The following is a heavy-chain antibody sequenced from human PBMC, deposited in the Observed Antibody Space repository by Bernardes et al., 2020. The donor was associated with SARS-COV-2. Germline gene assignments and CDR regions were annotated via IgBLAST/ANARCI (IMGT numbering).Heavy chain of an antibody. CDR1: GFSLSTSGVG. Sequence: SGPTLVKPTQTLTLTCTFSGFSLSTSGVGVGWIRQPPGKALEWLALIYWDDDKRYSPSLKSRLTITKDTSKNQVVLTMTNMDPVDTATYYCAHRREYCSSTSCYVAFDIWGQGTMVTVSS. V-gene: IGHV2-5*02. CDR2: IYWDDDK. J-gene: IGHJ3*02. CDR3: AHRREYCSSTSCYVAFDI. D-gene: IGHD2-2*01.